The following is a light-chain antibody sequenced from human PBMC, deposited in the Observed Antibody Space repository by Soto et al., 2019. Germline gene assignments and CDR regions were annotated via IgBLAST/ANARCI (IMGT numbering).Light chain of an antibody. Sequence: EIVLTQSPATLSLSPGERATLSCRASQSVSNTFAWYQQQPGLAPTLLIYKASTRATGIPARFSGSGSWTDFTLTISTLEAEDSAVYYCQYRSNWPPYTFGQGTKLEIK. CDR3: QYRSNWPPYT. J-gene: IGKJ2*01. V-gene: IGKV3-11*01. CDR1: QSVSNT. CDR2: KAS.